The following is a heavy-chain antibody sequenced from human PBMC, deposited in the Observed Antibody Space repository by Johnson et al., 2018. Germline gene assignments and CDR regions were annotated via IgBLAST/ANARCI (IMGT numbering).Heavy chain of an antibody. Sequence: QVQLQESGGGVVQXGTSXRLXCAASGFIFSSYDMHWVRQVPGKGLEWVSGISYDGRKRYYADSMKGRLTISRDNSKNTVYLQMDSLRGEDTAMYHCANGPLVGCDIAEFHHGGQGTLVTVSS. J-gene: IGHJ1*01. V-gene: IGHV3-30*18. D-gene: IGHD2-2*01. CDR2: ISYDGRKR. CDR1: GFIFSSYD. CDR3: ANGPLVGCDIAEFHH.